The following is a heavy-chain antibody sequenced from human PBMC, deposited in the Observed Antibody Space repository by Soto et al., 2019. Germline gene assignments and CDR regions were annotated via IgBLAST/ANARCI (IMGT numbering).Heavy chain of an antibody. CDR2: TYYSGYT. Sequence: QVQLQESGPGLVKPSQTLSLTCTVSGDSFSSGDYKWSWIRQPPGKGLEWIGYTYYSGYTYNNPTLKSRLTMSVDTSKNKFSLKLSSVTAADTAVYYCARSGDYVAFAYWGQGTLVTVS. CDR1: GDSFSSGDYK. V-gene: IGHV4-30-4*01. D-gene: IGHD4-17*01. CDR3: ARSGDYVAFAY. J-gene: IGHJ4*02.